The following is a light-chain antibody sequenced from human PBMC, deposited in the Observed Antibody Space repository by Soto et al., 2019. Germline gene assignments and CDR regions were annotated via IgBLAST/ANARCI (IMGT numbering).Light chain of an antibody. CDR2: KAS. CDR1: QTISSW. Sequence: DIQMTQPPSTLSGSVGDRVTITCRASQTISSWLAWYQQKPGKAPKLLIYKASTVKSGVPSRFRGSGSGTEFSLNIGNLQPDDFATDYGQHYNSYSEAFGQGTKVELK. CDR3: QHYNSYSEA. V-gene: IGKV1-5*03. J-gene: IGKJ1*01.